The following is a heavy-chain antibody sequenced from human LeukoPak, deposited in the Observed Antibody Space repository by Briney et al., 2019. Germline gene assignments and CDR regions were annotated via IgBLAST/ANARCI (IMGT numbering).Heavy chain of an antibody. D-gene: IGHD3-22*01. CDR3: ARGSLYDSSGYYFYDFDY. Sequence: SVRLSCKASGGTFSSYAISWVRQAPGQGLEWMGGIIPIFGTANYAQRFQGRVTITADESTSTAYMELSSLRSEDTAVYYCARGSLYDSSGYYFYDFDYWGQGTLVSVSS. CDR1: GGTFSSYA. V-gene: IGHV1-69*13. CDR2: IIPIFGTA. J-gene: IGHJ4*02.